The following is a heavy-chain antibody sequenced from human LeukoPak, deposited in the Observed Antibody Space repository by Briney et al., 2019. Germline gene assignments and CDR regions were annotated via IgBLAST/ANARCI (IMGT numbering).Heavy chain of an antibody. CDR2: INPNSGGT. D-gene: IGHD2-2*01. Sequence: GASVTVSCKASGYTFTRYDMHWVRQAPGQGLEWMGWINPNSGGTNYAQKFQGRVTMTRDTSISTAYMELSRLRSDDTAVYYCARAGYCSSTSCYDFDYWGQGTLVTVSS. CDR1: GYTFTRYD. V-gene: IGHV1-2*02. CDR3: ARAGYCSSTSCYDFDY. J-gene: IGHJ4*02.